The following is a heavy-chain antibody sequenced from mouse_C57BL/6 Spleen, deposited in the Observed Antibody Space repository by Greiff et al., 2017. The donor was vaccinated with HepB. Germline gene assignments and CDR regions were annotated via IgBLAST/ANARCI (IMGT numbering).Heavy chain of an antibody. CDR3: TRDYGSRRYFDV. D-gene: IGHD1-1*01. CDR1: GFTFSDAW. CDR2: IRNKANNHAT. V-gene: IGHV6-6*01. Sequence: EVQLQESGGGLVQPGGSMKLSCAASGFTFSDAWMDWVRQSPEKGLEWVAEIRNKANNHATYYAESVKGRFTISRDDSKSSVYLQMNSLRAEDTGIYYCTRDYGSRRYFDVWGTGTTVTVSS. J-gene: IGHJ1*03.